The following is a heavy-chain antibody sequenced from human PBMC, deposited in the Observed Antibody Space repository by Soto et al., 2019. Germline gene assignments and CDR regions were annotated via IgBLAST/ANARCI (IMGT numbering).Heavy chain of an antibody. Sequence: SETLSLTCTVSGGSVSSGGYYWSWIRQHPGKGLEWIGYIYYSGSTYYNPSLKSRVTISVDTSKNQFSLKLSSVTAADTAVYYCARETLAAAAERYFDYWGQGTLVTVS. CDR1: GGSVSSGGYY. V-gene: IGHV4-31*03. J-gene: IGHJ4*02. CDR2: IYYSGST. CDR3: ARETLAAAAERYFDY. D-gene: IGHD6-13*01.